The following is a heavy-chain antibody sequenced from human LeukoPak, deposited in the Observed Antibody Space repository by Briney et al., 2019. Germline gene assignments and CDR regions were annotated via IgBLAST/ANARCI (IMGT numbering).Heavy chain of an antibody. CDR2: IKQDGSEK. V-gene: IGHV3-7*01. CDR1: GFTFSSYW. CDR3: ARDPGSSGYYPYFDY. D-gene: IGHD3-22*01. J-gene: IGHJ4*02. Sequence: AGGSLRLSCAASGFTFSSYWMSWVRQAPGKVLEWVANIKQDGSEKYYVDSVKGRFTISGDNAKNSLYLQMNSLRAEDTAVYYCARDPGSSGYYPYFDYWGQGTLVTVSS.